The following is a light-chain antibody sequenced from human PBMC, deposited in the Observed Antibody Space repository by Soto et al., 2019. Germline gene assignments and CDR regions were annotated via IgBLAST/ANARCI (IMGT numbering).Light chain of an antibody. CDR1: SSDVGGYNY. CDR2: EVT. J-gene: IGLJ2*01. V-gene: IGLV2-8*01. Sequence: QSVLTQPPSASGSPGQSVTISCTGTSSDVGGYNYVSWYQQHPGTAPKLMIYEVTKRPSGVPDRFSGSKSGNTASLTVSGLQAEDEADYYCSSYAGSNNLVFGGGTQLTVL. CDR3: SSYAGSNNLV.